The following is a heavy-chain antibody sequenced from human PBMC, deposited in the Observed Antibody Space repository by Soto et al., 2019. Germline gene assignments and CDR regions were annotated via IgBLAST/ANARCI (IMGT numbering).Heavy chain of an antibody. CDR3: ARDKDRQQLGGNYSYGIDV. D-gene: IGHD3-3*02. CDR2: IIPIFPTT. V-gene: IGHV1-69*12. CDR1: GGTFCNSA. J-gene: IGHJ6*02. Sequence: QVQLVQSGAEVKKPGSSVTVSCKASGGTFCNSAISWVRQAPGQGLEWMGGIIPIFPTTDYAQKFQGRVTITADESTSTAYMELTSLRSEDTAVYYCARDKDRQQLGGNYSYGIDVWGQGTTVTVSS.